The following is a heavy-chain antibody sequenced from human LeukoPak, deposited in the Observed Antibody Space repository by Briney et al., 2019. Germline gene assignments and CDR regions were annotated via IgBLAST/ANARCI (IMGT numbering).Heavy chain of an antibody. CDR3: ARKRHGGPLDY. D-gene: IGHD3-10*01. J-gene: IGHJ4*02. CDR2: IYYIGST. CDR1: GGSISSFY. V-gene: IGHV4-59*01. Sequence: PSETLSLTCTVSGGSISSFYWSWIRQPPGKGLEWVGYIYYIGSTNYNPSLNSRVTISSDTSKNQFSLKLNSVTAADTAVYYCARKRHGGPLDYWGQGTLVTVSS.